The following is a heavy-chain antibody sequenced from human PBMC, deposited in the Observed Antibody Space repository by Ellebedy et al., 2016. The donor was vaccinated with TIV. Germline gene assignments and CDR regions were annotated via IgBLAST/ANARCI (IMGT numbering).Heavy chain of an antibody. CDR2: IIPIFGTA. CDR3: ARGLIGSGYGMDV. V-gene: IGHV1-69*13. Sequence: ASVKVSCXASGGTFISYAISWVRQAPGQGLEWMGGIIPIFGTAYHAQKFQGRVTITADESTSTAYMELSSLRSDDTAVYYCARGLIGSGYGMDVWGQGTTVTVSS. D-gene: IGHD6-19*01. J-gene: IGHJ6*02. CDR1: GGTFISYA.